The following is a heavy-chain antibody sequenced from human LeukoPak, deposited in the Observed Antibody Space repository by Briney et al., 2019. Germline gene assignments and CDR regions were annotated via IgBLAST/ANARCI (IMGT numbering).Heavy chain of an antibody. CDR2: IYTSGST. CDR1: GGSISSYY. V-gene: IGHV4-4*07. J-gene: IGHJ6*04. D-gene: IGHD3-22*01. CDR3: ATHSDSSGYYPGESNALDV. Sequence: SETLSLTCTVSGGSISSYYWSWIRQPAGKGLVWIGRIYTSGSTNYNPSLKSRVTMSVDTSKNQFSLKLSSVTAADTAVYYCATHSDSSGYYPGESNALDVWGKGTTVTISS.